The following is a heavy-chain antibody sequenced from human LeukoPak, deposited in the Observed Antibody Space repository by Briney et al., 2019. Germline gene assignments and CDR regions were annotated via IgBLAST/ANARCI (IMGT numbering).Heavy chain of an antibody. V-gene: IGHV3-7*01. CDR1: GLTFSNYW. Sequence: GGSLRLSCAASGLTFSNYWMSWVRQAPGKGLEWVANIKQDGSETYYVDSVKGRFTISRDNAKNSLFLQMNSLTAEDTAVYYCARKGGTRGPLNYWGQGTLVTVSS. J-gene: IGHJ4*02. CDR3: ARKGGTRGPLNY. D-gene: IGHD2-8*01. CDR2: IKQDGSET.